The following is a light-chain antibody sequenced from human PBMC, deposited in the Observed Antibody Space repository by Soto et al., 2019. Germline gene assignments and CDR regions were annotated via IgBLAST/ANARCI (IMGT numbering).Light chain of an antibody. CDR3: HHYNSYSEA. CDR1: QTISSW. J-gene: IGKJ1*01. V-gene: IGKV1-5*03. CDR2: KAS. Sequence: DIQMTQSPSTLSGSLGDRATITCRASQTISSWLAWYQQKPGKAPKLLIYKASTLKSGVPSRFSGSGSGTEFTLTISSLQPDDFATYYCHHYNSYSEAFGQGTRWIS.